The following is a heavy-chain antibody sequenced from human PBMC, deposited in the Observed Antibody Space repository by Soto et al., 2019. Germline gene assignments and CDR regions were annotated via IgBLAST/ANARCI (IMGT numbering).Heavy chain of an antibody. V-gene: IGHV3-30-3*01. CDR1: GFTLSNYA. CDR3: ARIGYCTNGVCLSHWFDP. J-gene: IGHJ5*02. CDR2: ISYDGSNK. D-gene: IGHD2-8*01. Sequence: GSLRLSCEVSGFTLSNYAMHWVRQAPGKGLEWVAVISYDGSNKYYGDSVKGRFTISRDNSKNTLYLQMNSLRAEDTAVYYCARIGYCTNGVCLSHWFDPWGQGTLVTVSS.